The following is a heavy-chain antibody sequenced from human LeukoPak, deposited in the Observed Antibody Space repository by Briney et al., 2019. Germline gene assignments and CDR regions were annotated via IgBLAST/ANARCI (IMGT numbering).Heavy chain of an antibody. CDR3: ATLPMRQWLVQRDYYFDY. CDR1: GGXFSGYY. V-gene: IGHV4-34*01. CDR2: INHSGST. D-gene: IGHD6-19*01. J-gene: IGHJ4*02. Sequence: SETLSLTCAVYGGXFSGYYCSWIRQPPGKGLEWIGEINHSGSTNYNPSLKSRVTISVDTSKNQFSLKLSSMAAADTAVYFCATLPMRQWLVQRDYYFDYWGQGTLVTVSS.